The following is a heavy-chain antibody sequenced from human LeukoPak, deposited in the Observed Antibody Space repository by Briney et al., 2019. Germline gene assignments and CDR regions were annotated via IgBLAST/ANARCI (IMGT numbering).Heavy chain of an antibody. D-gene: IGHD3-9*01. Sequence: SETLSLTCTVSGGSISSYYWSWIRQPPGKGLEWIGYIYYSGSTNYNPSLKSRVTISVDTSKNQFSLKLSSVTAADTAVYYCARMYYGILTGYAFDYYGMDVWGQGTTVTVSS. J-gene: IGHJ6*02. CDR2: IYYSGST. CDR3: ARMYYGILTGYAFDYYGMDV. V-gene: IGHV4-59*08. CDR1: GGSISSYY.